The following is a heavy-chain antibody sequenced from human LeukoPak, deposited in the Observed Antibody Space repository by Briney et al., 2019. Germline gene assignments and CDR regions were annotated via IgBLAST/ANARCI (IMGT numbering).Heavy chain of an antibody. V-gene: IGHV3-23*01. CDR2: ISGSGGST. J-gene: IGHJ4*02. Sequence: GASLRLSCAASGFTFSSYAMSWVRQAPGKGLEWVSAISGSGGSTYYADSVKGRFTISRDNSKNTLYLQMNSLRAEDTAVYYCARTPDSSGYYLDYWGQGTLVTVSS. CDR3: ARTPDSSGYYLDY. CDR1: GFTFSSYA. D-gene: IGHD3-22*01.